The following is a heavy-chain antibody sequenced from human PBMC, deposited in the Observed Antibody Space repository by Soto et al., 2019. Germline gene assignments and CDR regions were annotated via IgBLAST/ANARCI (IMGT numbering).Heavy chain of an antibody. Sequence: PSETLSLTCTVSGDSVSSVGSYWSWIRQPPGKGLEWIGYFYYSGSTNYIPSLKSRVTISVDTSKNQFSLKLSSVTAADTAVYFCARNIQRNYRGVFYYWGQGTLVTVSS. CDR3: ARNIQRNYRGVFYY. D-gene: IGHD1-7*01. CDR1: GDSVSSVGSY. V-gene: IGHV4-61*08. J-gene: IGHJ4*02. CDR2: FYYSGST.